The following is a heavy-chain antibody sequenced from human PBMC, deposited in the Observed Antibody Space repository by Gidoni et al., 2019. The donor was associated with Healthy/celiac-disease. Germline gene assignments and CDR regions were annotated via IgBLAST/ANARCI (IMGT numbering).Heavy chain of an antibody. CDR2: IYYSGST. CDR3: ANQSGGGAFDI. D-gene: IGHD2-15*01. Sequence: QLQLQESGPGLVKPSAPLSLTCTVSGGSISSSSYYWGWIRQPPGKGLEWIGSIYYSGSTYYNPSLKSRVTISVDTSKNQFSLKLSSVTAADTAVYYCANQSGGGAFDIWGQGTMVTVSS. V-gene: IGHV4-39*01. CDR1: GGSISSSSYY. J-gene: IGHJ3*02.